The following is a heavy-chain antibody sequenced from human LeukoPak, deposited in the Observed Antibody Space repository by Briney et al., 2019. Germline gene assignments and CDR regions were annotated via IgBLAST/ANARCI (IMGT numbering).Heavy chain of an antibody. CDR2: FDPEDGET. CDR3: AASYYYGSGSDYYFDY. V-gene: IGHV1-24*01. J-gene: IGHJ4*02. D-gene: IGHD3-10*01. CDR1: GYTLTELS. Sequence: ASVKVSCKVSGYTLTELSMHWVRQAPGKGLEGMGGFDPEDGETIYAQKFQGRVTMTEDTSTDTAYMELSSLRSEDTAVYYCAASYYYGSGSDYYFDYWGQGTLVTVSS.